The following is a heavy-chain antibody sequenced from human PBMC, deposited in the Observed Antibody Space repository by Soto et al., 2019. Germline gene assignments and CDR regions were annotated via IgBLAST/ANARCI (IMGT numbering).Heavy chain of an antibody. Sequence: EVQLVESGGGLVKPGGSLRLSCAASGFTFSSYSMNWVHQAPGKGLEWVSSISSSSSYIYYADSVKGRFTISRDNAKNSLYLQMNSLRAEDTAVYYCARVGQLGYYMDVWGKGTTVTVSS. CDR3: ARVGQLGYYMDV. J-gene: IGHJ6*03. V-gene: IGHV3-21*01. CDR1: GFTFSSYS. D-gene: IGHD6-6*01. CDR2: ISSSSSYI.